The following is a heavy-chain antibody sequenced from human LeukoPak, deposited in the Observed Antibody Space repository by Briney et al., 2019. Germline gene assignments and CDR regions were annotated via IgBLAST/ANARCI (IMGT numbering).Heavy chain of an antibody. CDR1: GFTFSSYG. Sequence: GGSLRLSCAASGFTFSSYGMHWVRQAPGKGLEWVAFIRYDGSNKYYTDSVKGRFTISRDNSKNTLYLQMNSLRAEDTAVHYCAKDVGSTIDTSGYYYRNRKGAFDIWGQGTVVTVSS. CDR2: IRYDGSNK. J-gene: IGHJ3*02. V-gene: IGHV3-30*02. CDR3: AKDVGSTIDTSGYYYRNRKGAFDI. D-gene: IGHD3-22*01.